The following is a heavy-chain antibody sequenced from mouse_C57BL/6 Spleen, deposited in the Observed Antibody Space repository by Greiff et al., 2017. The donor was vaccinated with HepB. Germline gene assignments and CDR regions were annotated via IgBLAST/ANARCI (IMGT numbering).Heavy chain of an antibody. V-gene: IGHV1-69*01. Sequence: QVQLQQPGAELVMPGASVKLSCKASGYTFTRYWMHWVKQRPGQGLEWIGEIDPSDSYTNYNQKFKGKSTLTVDKSSSTAYMQLSSLTSEDSAVYYCASPIYDGYSGAMDYWGQGTSVTVSS. CDR1: GYTFTRYW. CDR3: ASPIYDGYSGAMDY. J-gene: IGHJ4*01. CDR2: IDPSDSYT. D-gene: IGHD2-3*01.